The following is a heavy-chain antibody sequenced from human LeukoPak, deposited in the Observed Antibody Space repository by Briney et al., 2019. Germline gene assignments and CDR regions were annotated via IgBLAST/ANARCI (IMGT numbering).Heavy chain of an antibody. CDR1: GYTFTSHG. V-gene: IGHV1-18*04. CDR2: ISGYNGNS. J-gene: IGHJ4*02. Sequence: ASVKVSCKTSGYTFTSHGISWVRLAPGQGLEWMGWISGYNGNSNYAQMFQGRVTVTADTSTSTAYMEVRSLTADDTALYYCARDNPRGTFYFDYWGQGTLVTVSS. CDR3: ARDNPRGTFYFDY. D-gene: IGHD3-16*01.